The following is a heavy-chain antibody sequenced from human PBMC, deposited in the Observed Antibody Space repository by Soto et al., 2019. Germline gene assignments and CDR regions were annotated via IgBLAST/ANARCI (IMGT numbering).Heavy chain of an antibody. J-gene: IGHJ5*02. D-gene: IGHD5-12*01. CDR3: ARGLGSKTHRANWFDP. CDR2: INHSGST. Sequence: PSETLSLTCAVYGGSFSGYYWSWIRQPPGKGLEWIGEINHSGSTNYNPSLKSRVTISVDTSKNQFSLKLSSVTAADTAVYYCARGLGSKTHRANWFDPWGQGTLVTVS. V-gene: IGHV4-34*01. CDR1: GGSFSGYY.